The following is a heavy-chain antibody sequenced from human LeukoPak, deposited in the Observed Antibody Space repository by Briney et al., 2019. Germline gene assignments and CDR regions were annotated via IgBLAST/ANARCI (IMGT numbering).Heavy chain of an antibody. J-gene: IGHJ4*02. D-gene: IGHD3-3*01. CDR3: ARASITIFGVAKD. V-gene: IGHV3-23*01. Sequence: GGSLRLSCAASGFTFSSYAMSWVRQAPGRGLEWVSTISGSGDYTFYADSVKGRFTISRDNSKNTLNLRMNSLRAEDTAVYYCARASITIFGVAKDWGQGTLVTVSS. CDR2: ISGSGDYT. CDR1: GFTFSSYA.